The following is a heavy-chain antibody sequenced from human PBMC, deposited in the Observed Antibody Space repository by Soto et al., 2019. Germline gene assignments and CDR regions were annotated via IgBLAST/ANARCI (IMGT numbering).Heavy chain of an antibody. V-gene: IGHV3-9*01. J-gene: IGHJ3*01. Sequence: EVQLVESGGGLVQPGRSLRLSCAASGFSFDNYPMHWVRQAPGKGLEWVAGLSWNSESIGYADSVKGRFTISRDNAKNSLYLQMDSLRTEDTDFYYCAKDDAFDFWGQGTQVTVSS. CDR3: AKDDAFDF. CDR2: LSWNSESI. CDR1: GFSFDNYP.